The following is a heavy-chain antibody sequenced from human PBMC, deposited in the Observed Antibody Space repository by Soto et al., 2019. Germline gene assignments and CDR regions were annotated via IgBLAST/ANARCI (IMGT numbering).Heavy chain of an antibody. CDR3: ARGRGCSGGSCPPTNYGMDV. CDR2: ISAYNGNT. Sequence: GASVKVSWEEPGYAFACYCSCWLRQEHGQGLEWMGWISAYNGNTNHAQKLQGRVTMTTDTYTSTAYMELRSLRSDDTAMYYCARGRGCSGGSCPPTNYGMDVWGQGTTVTV. J-gene: IGHJ6*02. D-gene: IGHD2-15*01. V-gene: IGHV1-18*01. CDR1: GYAFACYC.